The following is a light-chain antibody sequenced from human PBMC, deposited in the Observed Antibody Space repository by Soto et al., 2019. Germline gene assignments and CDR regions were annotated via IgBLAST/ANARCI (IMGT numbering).Light chain of an antibody. CDR1: QSISSW. V-gene: IGKV1-5*01. Sequence: DIQMTQSPSTLSASVGDRVTITCRASQSISSWLAWYQQKPGKAPKLLIYDASSLESGVPSRFSGSGSGTEFALTISSRQPDDFATYYCQQYNSYWWTFGQGPKVEIK. CDR3: QQYNSYWWT. CDR2: DAS. J-gene: IGKJ1*01.